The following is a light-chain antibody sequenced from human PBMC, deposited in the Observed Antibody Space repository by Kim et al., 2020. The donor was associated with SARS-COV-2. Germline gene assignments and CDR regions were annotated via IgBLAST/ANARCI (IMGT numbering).Light chain of an antibody. J-gene: IGLJ1*01. CDR3: SSPDNSSSLHFV. V-gene: IGLV3-19*01. Sequence: IGRTTRRDSRRSYYSAWYHQKPGQDAVLVIYDKNNRPSGVPPRFSGSSTGNTTSLTITTAEAEEEADYYCSSPDNSSSLHFVFGTGTQVTVL. CDR1: SRRSYY. CDR2: DKN.